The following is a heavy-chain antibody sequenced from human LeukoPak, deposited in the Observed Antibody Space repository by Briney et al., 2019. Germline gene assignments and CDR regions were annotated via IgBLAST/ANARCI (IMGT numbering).Heavy chain of an antibody. Sequence: SVKVSCKASGGTFSSYAISWVRQAPGQGLEWMGGIIPIFGTANYAQKFQGRVTITADESMSTAYMELSSLRSEDTAVYYCASRYFTIYTSGFDYWGQGTLVTVSS. CDR3: ASRYFTIYTSGFDY. D-gene: IGHD2/OR15-2a*01. CDR1: GGTFSSYA. V-gene: IGHV1-69*13. J-gene: IGHJ4*02. CDR2: IIPIFGTA.